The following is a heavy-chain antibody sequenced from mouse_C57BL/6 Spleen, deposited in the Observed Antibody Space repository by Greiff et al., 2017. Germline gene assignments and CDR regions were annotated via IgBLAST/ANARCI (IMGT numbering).Heavy chain of an antibody. J-gene: IGHJ3*01. CDR1: GFTFSDYG. CDR3: ATSYSNSTWFAY. CDR2: ISSGSSTI. V-gene: IGHV5-17*01. D-gene: IGHD2-5*01. Sequence: DVKLVESGGGLVKPGGSLKLSCAASGFTFSDYGMHWVRQAPEKGLEWVAYISSGSSTIYYADTVKGRFTITRDNAKNTLFLQMTSLRTEDTAMDYCATSYSNSTWFAYWGQGTLVTVSA.